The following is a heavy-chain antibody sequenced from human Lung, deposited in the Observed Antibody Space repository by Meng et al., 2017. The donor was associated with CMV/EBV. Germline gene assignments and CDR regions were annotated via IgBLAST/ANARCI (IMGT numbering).Heavy chain of an antibody. D-gene: IGHD3-3*01. CDR3: ARVGPFDFWSGYSGPDSYNWFDP. CDR2: ISGSGGST. V-gene: IGHV3-23*01. CDR1: GFTFSSYA. J-gene: IGHJ5*02. Sequence: GGSXRLXCAASGFTFSSYAMSWVRQAPGKGLEWVSAISGSGGSTYYADSVKGRFTISRDNAKNSLYLQMNSLRAEDTAVYYCARVGPFDFWSGYSGPDSYNWFDPWGQGXLVTVSS.